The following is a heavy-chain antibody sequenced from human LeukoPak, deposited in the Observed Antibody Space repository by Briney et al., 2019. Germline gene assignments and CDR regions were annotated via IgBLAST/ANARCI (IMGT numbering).Heavy chain of an antibody. CDR2: IIPIFGTA. CDR3: ARACGDCYTSDYYDY. D-gene: IGHD2-21*02. CDR1: GGTFSSYA. Sequence: SVKVSCKASGGTFSSYAISWVRQAPGQGLEWMGGIIPIFGTANYAQKFQGRVTITADESTSTAYMELSSLRSEDTAVYYCARACGDCYTSDYYDYWGQGTLVTVSS. V-gene: IGHV1-69*13. J-gene: IGHJ4*02.